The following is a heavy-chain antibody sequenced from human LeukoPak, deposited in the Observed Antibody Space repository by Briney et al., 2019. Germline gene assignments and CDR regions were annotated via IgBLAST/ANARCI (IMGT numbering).Heavy chain of an antibody. Sequence: GGSLRLSCAASGFTVSNNYISWVRQAPGKGLEWVSVIYSGGNTYYADSVKGRFTISRDNSKNTLYLQMNSLGAEDTAVYYCARDLYGSGSYPPDYWGQGTLVTVSS. CDR1: GFTVSNNY. CDR2: IYSGGNT. CDR3: ARDLYGSGSYPPDY. J-gene: IGHJ4*02. V-gene: IGHV3-53*05. D-gene: IGHD3-10*01.